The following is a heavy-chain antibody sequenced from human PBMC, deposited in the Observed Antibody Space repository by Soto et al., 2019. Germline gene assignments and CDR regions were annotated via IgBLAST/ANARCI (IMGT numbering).Heavy chain of an antibody. J-gene: IGHJ6*02. Sequence: GGSLRLSCAASGFTFSSYAMHWVRQAPGKGLEWVAVISYDGSNKYYADSVKGRFTISRDNSKNTLYLQMNSLRAEDTAVYYCARDRALYGDYQYYYYYYGMDVWGQGTTVTVSS. CDR3: ARDRALYGDYQYYYYYYGMDV. D-gene: IGHD4-17*01. CDR2: ISYDGSNK. CDR1: GFTFSSYA. V-gene: IGHV3-30-3*01.